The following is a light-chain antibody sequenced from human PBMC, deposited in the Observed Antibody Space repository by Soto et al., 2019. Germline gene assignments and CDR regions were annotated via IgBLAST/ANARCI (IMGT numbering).Light chain of an antibody. J-gene: IGKJ5*01. CDR3: QLHNNWPRT. CDR2: GAA. Sequence: LSQSPGTLSLSPGVSATLSCRASHGLICSYLAWYHQNHGQDPRILLNGAATTTNGVPASFSGSGSGTEFIILISSLLQAEYAVVYCRQLHNNWPRTFGQGTLLEI. V-gene: IGKV3-15*01. CDR1: HGLICSY.